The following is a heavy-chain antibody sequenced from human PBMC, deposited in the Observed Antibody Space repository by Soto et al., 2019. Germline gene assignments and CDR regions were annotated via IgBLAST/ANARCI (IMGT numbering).Heavy chain of an antibody. V-gene: IGHV3-48*02. J-gene: IGHJ4*02. CDR3: AGEGYPFDY. CDR2: ISSSSSTI. CDR1: GFTVSSNY. Sequence: GSLRLSCAASGFTVSSNYMSWVRQAPGKGLEWVSYISSSSSTIYYADSVKGRFTISRDNAKNSLYLQMNSLRDEDTAVYYCAGEGYPFDYWGQGTLVTVSS. D-gene: IGHD5-12*01.